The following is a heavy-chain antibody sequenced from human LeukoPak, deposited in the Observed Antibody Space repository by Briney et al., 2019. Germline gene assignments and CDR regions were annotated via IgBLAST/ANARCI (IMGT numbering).Heavy chain of an antibody. Sequence: SETLSLTCTVSGGSVSSSSYYWGWIRQPPGKGLEWIGSIYYSGSTYYNPSLKSRATISVDTSKNQFSLKLSSVTAADTAVYYCARERRVGGSYRSIYFDYWGQGTLVTVSS. CDR3: ARERRVGGSYRSIYFDY. J-gene: IGHJ4*02. CDR1: GGSVSSSSYY. V-gene: IGHV4-39*07. D-gene: IGHD1-26*01. CDR2: IYYSGST.